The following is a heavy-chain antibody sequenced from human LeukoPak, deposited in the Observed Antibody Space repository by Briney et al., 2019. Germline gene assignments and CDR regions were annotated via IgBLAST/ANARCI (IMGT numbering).Heavy chain of an antibody. V-gene: IGHV3-9*02. Sequence: GGSLRLSCAASGFTSDDYAMHWVRQAPGKGLEWVSSISWKSDSIAYADSVRGRFTISRDNAKNSLYLQMNSLRAEDTAVYYCAKDTGSSIWYVDYWGQGTLVTVSS. CDR2: ISWKSDSI. J-gene: IGHJ4*02. D-gene: IGHD6-13*01. CDR1: GFTSDDYA. CDR3: AKDTGSSIWYVDY.